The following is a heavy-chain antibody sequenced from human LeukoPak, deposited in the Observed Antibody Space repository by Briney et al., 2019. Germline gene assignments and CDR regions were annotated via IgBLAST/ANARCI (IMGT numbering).Heavy chain of an antibody. V-gene: IGHV4-59*01. CDR2: IYYSGST. D-gene: IGHD3-3*01. CDR3: ARGRNLEWFDY. Sequence: SETLSLTCTVSGDXFRSYYCSWIRQPPGKGLEWIGYIYYSGSTNYNPSLKSRVTISVDTSKNQFSLKLNSVTAADTAVYYCARGRNLEWFDYWGQGTLVAVSS. J-gene: IGHJ5*01. CDR1: GDXFRSYY.